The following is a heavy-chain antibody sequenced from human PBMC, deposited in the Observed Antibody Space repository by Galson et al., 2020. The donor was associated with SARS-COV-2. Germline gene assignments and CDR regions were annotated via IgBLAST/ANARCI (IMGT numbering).Heavy chain of an antibody. V-gene: IGHV3-33*01. CDR3: ARDPSANRFLNYFYYIDV. CDR1: GFMFSGYG. Sequence: GGSLRLSCVASGFMFSGYGMHWVRQAPGKGLEWVAVIWNDGSDKSYADSVKGRFTVSRDNSRKTLYLQMNSLRAEDTAVYYCARDPSANRFLNYFYYIDVWGKGTTVTVSS. D-gene: IGHD3-10*01. J-gene: IGHJ6*03. CDR2: IWNDGSDK.